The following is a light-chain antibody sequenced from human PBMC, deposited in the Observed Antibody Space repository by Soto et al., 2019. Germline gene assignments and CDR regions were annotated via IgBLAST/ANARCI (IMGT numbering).Light chain of an antibody. V-gene: IGKV1-33*01. J-gene: IGKJ3*01. CDR2: GAS. Sequence: DIPMTQSPASLSASVGDRVTITCQASQDIRKYLSWYQQKPGKAPKLLIYGASYLETGVPSRFSGSGYGTDCPFPISSLQHEAIVTYYCQHYDHLTAFTFGPGTKVAI. CDR1: QDIRKY. CDR3: QHYDHLTAFT.